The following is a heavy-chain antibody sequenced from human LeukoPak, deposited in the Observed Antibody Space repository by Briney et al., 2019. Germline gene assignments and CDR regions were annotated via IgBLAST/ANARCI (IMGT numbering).Heavy chain of an antibody. J-gene: IGHJ3*02. D-gene: IGHD3-9*01. CDR3: VRDRSDILTASAFDI. CDR1: GYTFTSYG. CDR2: ISAYNGNT. Sequence: ASVKVSCKASGYTFTSYGISWVRQAPGQGLEWMGWISAYNGNTNYAQKLQGRVTMTTDTSTSTAYMELRSLRSDDTAVYYCVRDRSDILTASAFDIWGQGTMVTVSS. V-gene: IGHV1-18*01.